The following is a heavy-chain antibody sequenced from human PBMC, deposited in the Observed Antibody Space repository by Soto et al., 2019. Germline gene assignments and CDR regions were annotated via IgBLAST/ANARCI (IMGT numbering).Heavy chain of an antibody. Sequence: QVQLEESGGGVVQPGRSLRLSCAASGFTFSTYAMHWVRQAPGKGLEWVAVMSYDGSNKYYADSVKGRFTISRDNSQNTLFLQMSSLRPEDTGVYYCARGESGAYLQYWGQCTLVTVSS. V-gene: IGHV3-30*03. D-gene: IGHD2-15*01. CDR1: GFTFSTYA. CDR3: ARGESGAYLQY. J-gene: IGHJ1*01. CDR2: MSYDGSNK.